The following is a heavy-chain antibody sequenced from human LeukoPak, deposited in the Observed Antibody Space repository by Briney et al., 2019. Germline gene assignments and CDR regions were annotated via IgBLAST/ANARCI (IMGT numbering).Heavy chain of an antibody. J-gene: IGHJ4*02. D-gene: IGHD5-18*01. Sequence: EGSLRLSCAPSGFTFSSYGMHWVRQAPGKGLEWMAVIWYDASNKYYADSVKGRFTISRDNSKNTLYLQMNSLRAEDTAVYYCARGDVDTAMGHYFDYWGQGTLVTVSS. CDR1: GFTFSSYG. CDR2: IWYDASNK. CDR3: ARGDVDTAMGHYFDY. V-gene: IGHV3-33*01.